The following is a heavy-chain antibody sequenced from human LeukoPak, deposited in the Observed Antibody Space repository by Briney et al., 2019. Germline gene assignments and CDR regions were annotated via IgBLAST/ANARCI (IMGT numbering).Heavy chain of an antibody. CDR2: IYSSGST. CDR1: GASIRNSHHY. J-gene: IGHJ4*02. Sequence: SETLSLTCVVSGASIRNSHHYWLWIRQPPGRGLELIGSIYSSGSTYYNQSLRTRVTISVDTSKNQFSLKLSSVTAADTAVYYCARVIRTNGYYSNPKSGSFDLWGQGSLVTVFS. D-gene: IGHD3-3*01. CDR3: ARVIRTNGYYSNPKSGSFDL. V-gene: IGHV4-39*01.